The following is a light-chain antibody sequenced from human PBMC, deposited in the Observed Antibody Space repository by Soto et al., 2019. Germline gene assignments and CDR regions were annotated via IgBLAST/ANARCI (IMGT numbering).Light chain of an antibody. J-gene: IGLJ2*01. Sequence: QSVLTQPPSVSAAPGQKVTISCSGSSSNIGNNYVSWYQQLPGTAPKLLIYDNKRPSGIPDRFSGSKSGTSATLGITGLQTGDEADYYCGTWDSSLSAVVFGGGTKLTVL. V-gene: IGLV1-51*01. CDR2: DN. CDR1: SSNIGNNY. CDR3: GTWDSSLSAVV.